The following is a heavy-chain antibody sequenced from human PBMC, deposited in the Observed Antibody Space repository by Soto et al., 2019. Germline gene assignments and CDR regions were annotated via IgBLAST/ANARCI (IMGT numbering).Heavy chain of an antibody. D-gene: IGHD2-21*02. V-gene: IGHV1-69*13. Sequence: SVKVSCKASGGTFSSYAISWVRQAPGQGLEWMGGIIPIFGTANYAQKFQGRVTITADESTSTAYMELSSLRSEDTAVYYCARVPLGCGGDRCYYFDYWGQGTLVTVS. CDR1: GGTFSSYA. CDR2: IIPIFGTA. CDR3: ARVPLGCGGDRCYYFDY. J-gene: IGHJ4*02.